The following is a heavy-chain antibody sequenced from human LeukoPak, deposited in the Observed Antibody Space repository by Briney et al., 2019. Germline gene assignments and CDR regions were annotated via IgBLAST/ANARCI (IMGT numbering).Heavy chain of an antibody. D-gene: IGHD2-2*01. Sequence: SETLSLTCTVSGGSISSYYWSWIRQPAGKGLEWIGRIYTSGSTNYNPSFKSRVTISVDKSKNQFSLKLSSVTAADTAVYYCARAVVPAAIRSIDYYYYYMDVWGKGTTVTVSS. CDR2: IYTSGST. CDR3: ARAVVPAAIRSIDYYYYYMDV. J-gene: IGHJ6*03. V-gene: IGHV4-4*07. CDR1: GGSISSYY.